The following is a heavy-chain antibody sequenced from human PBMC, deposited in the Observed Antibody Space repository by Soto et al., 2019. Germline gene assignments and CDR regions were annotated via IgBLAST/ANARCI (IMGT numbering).Heavy chain of an antibody. J-gene: IGHJ4*02. V-gene: IGHV3-33*01. D-gene: IGHD6-13*01. CDR2: IWYDGGNR. CDR3: ARDNFGGDSSSPYSFDY. Sequence: VQLVESGGGVVQPGGSLRLSCAASGFTFSNYGMHWVRQAPGKGLEWVAIIWYDGGNRFYADSVKGRFTISRENSKNTLYLQMSSLRVEDTAVYYCARDNFGGDSSSPYSFDYWGPGTLVTVSS. CDR1: GFTFSNYG.